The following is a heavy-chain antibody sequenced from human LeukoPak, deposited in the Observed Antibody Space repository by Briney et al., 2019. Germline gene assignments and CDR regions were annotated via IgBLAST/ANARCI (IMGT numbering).Heavy chain of an antibody. CDR3: ARGRGARPPYYYYYMDV. J-gene: IGHJ6*03. CDR1: GGSFSGYY. D-gene: IGHD3-10*01. V-gene: IGHV4-34*01. Sequence: SETLSLTCAVYGGSFSGYYWSWIRQPPGKGLEWIGEINHSGSTNYNPSLKSRVTISVDTSKNQFSLELSSVTAADTAVYYCARGRGARPPYYYYYMDVWGKGTTVTVSS. CDR2: INHSGST.